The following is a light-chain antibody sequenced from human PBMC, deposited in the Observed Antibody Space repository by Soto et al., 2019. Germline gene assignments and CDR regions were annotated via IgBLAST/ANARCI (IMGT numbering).Light chain of an antibody. Sequence: EIVLTQSPATLSVSPGEPATLSCRTSQIVGTNLAWYQQRPGQAPRLLMYGASTRADGIPARFTGSGSGTDFTLTISRLEPEDFAVYYCQQYGSSLWTFGQGTKVDI. V-gene: IGKV3-20*01. CDR2: GAS. J-gene: IGKJ1*01. CDR1: QIVGTN. CDR3: QQYGSSLWT.